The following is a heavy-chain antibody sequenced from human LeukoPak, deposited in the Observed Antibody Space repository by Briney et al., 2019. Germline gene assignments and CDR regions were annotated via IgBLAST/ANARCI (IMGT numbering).Heavy chain of an antibody. D-gene: IGHD1-26*01. CDR3: ARDRSGSYSYAFDI. CDR2: ISSSGSTI. Sequence: GGSLRLSCAASGFTFSSCEMNWVRQAPGKGLEWVSYISSSGSTIYYADSVKGRFTISRDNARNSLYLQMNSLRAEDTAVYYCARDRSGSYSYAFDIWGQGTMVTVSS. CDR1: GFTFSSCE. V-gene: IGHV3-48*03. J-gene: IGHJ3*02.